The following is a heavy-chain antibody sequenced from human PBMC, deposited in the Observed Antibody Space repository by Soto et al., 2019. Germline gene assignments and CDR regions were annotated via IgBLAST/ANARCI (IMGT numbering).Heavy chain of an antibody. J-gene: IGHJ6*02. CDR1: VCSITSFGYY. Sequence: PSETLSITCTVSVCSITSFGYYWSWIRHHPGNGLYWIGYIYYSWSTYYNPSLKSRVTISVYTSKNQFSLKLSSVPAADTAVYYCCRFLEWYQYGMDVWGQGTPVTVSS. D-gene: IGHD3-3*01. CDR2: IYYSWST. CDR3: CRFLEWYQYGMDV. V-gene: IGHV4-31*03.